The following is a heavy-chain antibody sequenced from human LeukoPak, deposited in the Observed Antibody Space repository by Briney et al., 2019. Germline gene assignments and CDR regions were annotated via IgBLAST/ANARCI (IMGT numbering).Heavy chain of an antibody. D-gene: IGHD3-3*01. CDR3: AKDVYDFWSGYYNSYDY. V-gene: IGHV3-23*01. Sequence: PGGSLRLSCAASGFTVSTNYMTWIRQAPGKGLEWVSAISGSGGSTYYADSVKGRFTISRDNSKNTLYLQMNSLRAEDTAVYYCAKDVYDFWSGYYNSYDYWGQGTLVTVSS. CDR2: ISGSGGST. CDR1: GFTVSTNY. J-gene: IGHJ4*02.